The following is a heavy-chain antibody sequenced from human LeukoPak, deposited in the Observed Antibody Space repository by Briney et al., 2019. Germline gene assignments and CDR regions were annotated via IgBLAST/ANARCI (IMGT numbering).Heavy chain of an antibody. D-gene: IGHD6-13*01. CDR1: GGSIRSYY. CDR2: IYYSGST. J-gene: IGHJ5*02. Sequence: SETLSPTCTVSGGSIRSYYWSWIRQPPGKGLEWIGYIYYSGSTKYNPSLKSRVTISVDTSKNQFSLRLSSVTAADTAVYYCARGAASATGDWFDPWGQGTLVTVSS. CDR3: ARGAASATGDWFDP. V-gene: IGHV4-59*01.